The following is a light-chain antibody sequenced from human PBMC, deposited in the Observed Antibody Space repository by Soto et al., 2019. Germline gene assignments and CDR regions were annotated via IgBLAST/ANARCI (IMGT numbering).Light chain of an antibody. J-gene: IGLJ2*01. CDR3: SSYTSSSTLVV. V-gene: IGLV2-14*01. CDR1: SRDVGGYNY. CDR2: DVS. Sequence: QSALTQPASVSGSPGQSITISCTGTSRDVGGYNYVSWYQQHPGKAPKLMIYDVSNGPSGVSNRFSGSKSGNTASLTISGLQAEDEADYYCSSYTSSSTLVVFGGGTKLTVL.